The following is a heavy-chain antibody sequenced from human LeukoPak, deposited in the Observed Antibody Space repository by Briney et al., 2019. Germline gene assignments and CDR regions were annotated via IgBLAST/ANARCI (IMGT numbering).Heavy chain of an antibody. V-gene: IGHV4-34*01. CDR1: GGSISSYY. CDR3: ARVGYCSSTSCSGYYYMDV. D-gene: IGHD2-2*01. J-gene: IGHJ6*03. Sequence: SETLSLTCNVSGGSISSYYWSWIRQPPGKGLEWIGEINHSGSTNYNPSLKSRVTISVDTSKNQFSLKLSSVTAADTAVYYCARVGYCSSTSCSGYYYMDVWGKGTTVTVSS. CDR2: INHSGST.